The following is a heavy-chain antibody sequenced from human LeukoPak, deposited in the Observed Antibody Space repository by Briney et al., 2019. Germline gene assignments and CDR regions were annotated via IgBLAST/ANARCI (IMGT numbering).Heavy chain of an antibody. CDR3: ARDGMASYYGAFDI. CDR1: GYAFTSYY. J-gene: IGHJ3*02. CDR2: IYPSDGRK. V-gene: IGHV1-46*01. Sequence: ASVTVSFKSSGYAFTSYYVHWVRQARGQGLEGMGIIYPSDGRKSYAQKFQGRVTITRDTSTSTVYVELSSLRSEDTAVYYCARDGMASYYGAFDIWGQGTMVTVSS. D-gene: IGHD3-10*01.